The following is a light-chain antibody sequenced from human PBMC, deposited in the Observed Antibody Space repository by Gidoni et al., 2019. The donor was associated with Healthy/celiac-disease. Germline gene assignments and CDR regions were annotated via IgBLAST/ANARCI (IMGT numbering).Light chain of an antibody. V-gene: IGKV1-39*01. Sequence: DIQMTQSPSSLSASVVDRVTITCRASQSISSYLNWYQQKPGKAPKLLIYAASSLQSGVPSGFSDSGSVTDFTLTISSLQPEDFATYYCQQSYSTPRYTFGQGTKLEIK. CDR3: QQSYSTPRYT. CDR2: AAS. J-gene: IGKJ2*01. CDR1: QSISSY.